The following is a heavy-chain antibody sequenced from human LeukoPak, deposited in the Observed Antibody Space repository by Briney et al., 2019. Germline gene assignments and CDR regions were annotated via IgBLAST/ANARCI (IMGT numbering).Heavy chain of an antibody. Sequence: GGSLRLSCAASGFTFSSYSMNWVRQAPGKGLEWVSSISSSSSYRYYADSVKGRFTISRDNAKKSLYLQMNSLRAEDTAVYYCARDQSSVAGTTYNWFDPWGQGTLVTVSS. CDR1: GFTFSSYS. D-gene: IGHD6-19*01. CDR2: ISSSSSYR. V-gene: IGHV3-21*01. J-gene: IGHJ5*02. CDR3: ARDQSSVAGTTYNWFDP.